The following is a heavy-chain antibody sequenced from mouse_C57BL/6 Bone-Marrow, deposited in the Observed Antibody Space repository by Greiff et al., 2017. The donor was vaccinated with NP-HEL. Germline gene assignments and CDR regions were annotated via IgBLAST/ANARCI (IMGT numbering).Heavy chain of an antibody. CDR1: GFTFSSYA. D-gene: IGHD2-4*01. V-gene: IGHV5-4*03. CDR3: ARGEGYYDYALDY. Sequence: EVKLVESGGGLVKPGGSLKLSCAASGFTFSSYAMSWVRQTPEKRLEWVATISDGGSYTYYPDNVKGRFTISRDNAKNNLYLQMSHLKSEDTAMYYCARGEGYYDYALDYWGQGTTLTVSS. CDR2: ISDGGSYT. J-gene: IGHJ2*01.